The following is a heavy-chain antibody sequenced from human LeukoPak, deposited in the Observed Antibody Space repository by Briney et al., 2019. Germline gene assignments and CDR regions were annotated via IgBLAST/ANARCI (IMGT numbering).Heavy chain of an antibody. J-gene: IGHJ4*02. Sequence: PGGSLTLSCALSGFTFSSCCTNWVRHAPGEVREWVASMSSRCSYIYYADSVKGRFTISRDNAKNSMYMQMNSLRAEDTAVYYCARYSSGWLGYFDYWGQGTLVTVSS. V-gene: IGHV3-21*01. CDR2: MSSRCSYI. CDR3: ARYSSGWLGYFDY. D-gene: IGHD6-25*01. CDR1: GFTFSSCC.